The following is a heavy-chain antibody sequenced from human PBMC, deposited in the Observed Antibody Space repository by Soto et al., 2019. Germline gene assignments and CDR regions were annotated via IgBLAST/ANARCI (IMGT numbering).Heavy chain of an antibody. Sequence: ASVKVSCKVSGYTLTELSMHWVRQAPGKGLEWMGGFDPEDGETIYAQKFQGRVTMTEDTSTDTAYMELSSLRSEDTAVYSCAVRITTVTHFDYWGQRTLFTASS. CDR1: GYTLTELS. CDR3: AVRITTVTHFDY. D-gene: IGHD4-17*01. CDR2: FDPEDGET. J-gene: IGHJ4*02. V-gene: IGHV1-24*01.